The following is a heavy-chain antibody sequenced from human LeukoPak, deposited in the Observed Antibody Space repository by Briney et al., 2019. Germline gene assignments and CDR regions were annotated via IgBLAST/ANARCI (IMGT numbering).Heavy chain of an antibody. CDR1: GLTFSSYG. V-gene: IGHV3-23*01. J-gene: IGHJ4*02. CDR2: ITGGGGTT. CDR3: AKMQGYFDY. Sequence: GGFLRLSCEASGLTFSSYGMSWVRQAPGKGLQRVSAITGGGGTTYYADSVKGRFTISRDNSKNMLYLQMNSLRAEDTAVYYCAKMQGYFDYWGQGTLVPVSS.